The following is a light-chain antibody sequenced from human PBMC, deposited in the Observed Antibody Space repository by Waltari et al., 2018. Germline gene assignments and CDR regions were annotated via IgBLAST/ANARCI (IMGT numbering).Light chain of an antibody. J-gene: IGLJ2*01. Sequence: QSVLTQPPSASGTPGQRVIISCSGSSSNIGRNPVNWYQQLPGTAPKLLIHSNNQRPSGVPDRFSVSKSGTSASLAISGLQSEDEADYYCATWDASLTGWVFGGGTKLTVL. V-gene: IGLV1-44*01. CDR2: SNN. CDR1: SSNIGRNP. CDR3: ATWDASLTGWV.